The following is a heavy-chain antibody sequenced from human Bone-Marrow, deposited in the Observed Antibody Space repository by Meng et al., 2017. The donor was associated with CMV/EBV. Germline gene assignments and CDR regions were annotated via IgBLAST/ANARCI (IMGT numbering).Heavy chain of an antibody. CDR1: GDTFTGYY. D-gene: IGHD3-3*01. J-gene: IGHJ6*02. V-gene: IGHV1-2*02. CDR3: ARGKSPFGVVLYYYYGMDV. Sequence: ASVKVSCKASGDTFTGYYMHWVRQAPGQGLEWMGWINPNSGGTNYAQKFEGRVTMTRDTSISTAYMELSRLRSDDTAVYYCARGKSPFGVVLYYYYGMDVWGQGTTVTVSS. CDR2: INPNSGGT.